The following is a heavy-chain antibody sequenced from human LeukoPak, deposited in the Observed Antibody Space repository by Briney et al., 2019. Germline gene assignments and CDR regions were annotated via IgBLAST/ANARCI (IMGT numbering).Heavy chain of an antibody. CDR1: GFSVGANF. J-gene: IGHJ4*02. D-gene: IGHD3-22*01. CDR3: ARDRGYYDGSGYFYDSN. CDR2: IYSGGAT. V-gene: IGHV3-66*01. Sequence: PGGSLRLSCAASGFSVGANFMSWVRPAPGKGLEWLSVIYSGGATYYADSVKGRFTISRDILKNTLFLQMNSLRAEDTAVYYCARDRGYYDGSGYFYDSNWGQGTLVTVSS.